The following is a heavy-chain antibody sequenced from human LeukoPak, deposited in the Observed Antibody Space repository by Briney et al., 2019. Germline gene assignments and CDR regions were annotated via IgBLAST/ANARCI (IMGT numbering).Heavy chain of an antibody. CDR2: IYYSGST. Sequence: PSETLSLTCTVSGGSISSSSYYWGWIRQPPGKGLEWIGSIYYSGSTNYNPSLKSRVTISVDTSKNQFSLKLSSVTAADTAVYYCARDRPPLKYGTGGMDVWGQGTTVTVSS. D-gene: IGHD1-26*01. CDR1: GGSISSSSYY. J-gene: IGHJ6*02. V-gene: IGHV4-39*07. CDR3: ARDRPPLKYGTGGMDV.